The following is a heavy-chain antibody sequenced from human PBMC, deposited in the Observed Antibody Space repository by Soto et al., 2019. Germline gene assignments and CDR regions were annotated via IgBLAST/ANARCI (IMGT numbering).Heavy chain of an antibody. D-gene: IGHD2-2*01. CDR3: ARATPAGSADF. Sequence: QVQLQESGPGLVKPSQTLSLTCTVSGGSNIRDGYYWSWIRQHPGKGLEWIAYISYSGSSYSNPSLKSRVNISADTSKNHFSLRLTSVTAADTAVYFCARATPAGSADFWGQGTLVTVSS. J-gene: IGHJ4*02. CDR2: ISYSGSS. CDR1: GGSNIRDGYY. V-gene: IGHV4-31*03.